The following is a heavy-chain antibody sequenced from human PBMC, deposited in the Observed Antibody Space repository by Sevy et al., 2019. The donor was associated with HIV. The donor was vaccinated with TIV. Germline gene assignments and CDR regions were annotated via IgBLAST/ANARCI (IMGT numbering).Heavy chain of an antibody. Sequence: GESLKISCKGSGYSFTNYWIGWVRQVPGEGLEWMGIIYPGDSDTKDSPSSEGQVTLSVDKSINTAYLQWSSLKASDTAMYFCARHSYSSTWPRVYYQMDVWGKGTTVTVSS. CDR1: GYSFTNYW. J-gene: IGHJ6*03. D-gene: IGHD6-13*01. CDR3: ARHSYSSTWPRVYYQMDV. V-gene: IGHV5-51*01. CDR2: IYPGDSDT.